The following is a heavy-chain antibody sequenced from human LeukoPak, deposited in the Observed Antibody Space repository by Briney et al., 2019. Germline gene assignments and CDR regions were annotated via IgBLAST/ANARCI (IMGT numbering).Heavy chain of an antibody. D-gene: IGHD6-19*01. J-gene: IGHJ4*02. V-gene: IGHV4-34*01. CDR3: ARGMLGIAVAETPFDY. CDR2: INHSGST. CDR1: GGSFSGYY. Sequence: KPSETLSLTCAVYGGSFSGYYWSWIRHPPGKGLEWIGEINHSGSTNYNPSLKSRVTISVDTSKNQFSLKLSSVTAADTAVYYCARGMLGIAVAETPFDYWGQGTLVTVSS.